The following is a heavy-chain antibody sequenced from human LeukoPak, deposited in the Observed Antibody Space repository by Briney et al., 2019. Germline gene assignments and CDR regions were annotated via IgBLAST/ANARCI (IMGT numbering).Heavy chain of an antibody. CDR2: TYYRPKWCY. J-gene: IGHJ4*02. Sequence: SQTLSLTCAISGDSVSNNSATWNWVRQSPSRGLEWLGRTYYRPKWCYDYAVSVKSRITINPDTSKNQFSLQLNSVTPEDTAVYYCARSIPEAGRLLGYWGQGTLVTVSS. V-gene: IGHV6-1*01. CDR3: ARSIPEAGRLLGY. CDR1: GDSVSNNSAT. D-gene: IGHD6-13*01.